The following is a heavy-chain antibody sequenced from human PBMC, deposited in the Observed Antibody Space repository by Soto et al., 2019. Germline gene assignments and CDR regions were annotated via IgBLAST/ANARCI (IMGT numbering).Heavy chain of an antibody. CDR2: IKTKADGGTT. CDR3: TTDRSFYSDSYIN. CDR1: GFTFINAW. J-gene: IGHJ4*02. V-gene: IGHV3-15*01. D-gene: IGHD3-22*01. Sequence: PGGSLRLSCTASGFTFINAWMSWVRQAPGKGLEWVGRIKTKADGGTTNCAAPVKGRFTISRDDSKKTLYLQMNSLKTEDTAVYYCTTDRSFYSDSYINWGQGTLVTVSS.